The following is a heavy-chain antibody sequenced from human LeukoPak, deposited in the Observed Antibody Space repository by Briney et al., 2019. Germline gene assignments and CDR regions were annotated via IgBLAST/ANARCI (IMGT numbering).Heavy chain of an antibody. Sequence: GGSLRLSCLASGFTFSSYWMHWVRQAPGKGLEWVAFIRYDGSNKYYADSVKGRFTISRDNSKNTLYLQMNSLRAEDTAVYYCAKDRSAGYWGQGTLVTVSS. CDR3: AKDRSAGY. V-gene: IGHV3-30*02. CDR1: GFTFSSYW. J-gene: IGHJ4*02. D-gene: IGHD2-15*01. CDR2: IRYDGSNK.